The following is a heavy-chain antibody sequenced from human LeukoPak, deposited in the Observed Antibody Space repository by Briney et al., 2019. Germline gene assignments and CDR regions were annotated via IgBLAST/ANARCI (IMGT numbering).Heavy chain of an antibody. CDR3: ARERRFGDSRDYFDY. CDR2: ISAYNGNT. D-gene: IGHD3-10*01. J-gene: IGHJ4*02. V-gene: IGHV1-18*01. Sequence: ASVKVSCKASGYTFTGYHISWVRQAPGQGLECMGWISAYNGNTNYAQKFQGRVTMTTDTSTSTAYMELRSLRSDDTAVYYCARERRFGDSRDYFDYWGQGTLVTVSS. CDR1: GYTFTGYH.